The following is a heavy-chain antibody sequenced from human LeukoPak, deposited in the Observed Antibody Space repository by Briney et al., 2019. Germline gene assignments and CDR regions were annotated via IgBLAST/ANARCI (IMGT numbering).Heavy chain of an antibody. CDR3: ARVVYSGSWGYFDY. CDR1: GGSINNYY. Sequence: SETLSLTCAVSGGSINNYYWNWIRQPPGKGLEWVGNIHSSGPTNYNPSLKSRVSISVNTSKNQFSLEMRSVTPADTAVYFCARVVYSGSWGYFDYWGQGTLVTVSS. CDR2: IHSSGPT. V-gene: IGHV4-59*01. J-gene: IGHJ4*02. D-gene: IGHD3-10*01.